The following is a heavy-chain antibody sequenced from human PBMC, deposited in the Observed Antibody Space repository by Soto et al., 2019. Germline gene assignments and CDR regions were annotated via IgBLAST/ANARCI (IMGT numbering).Heavy chain of an antibody. D-gene: IGHD3-22*01. V-gene: IGHV4-31*03. J-gene: IGHJ4*02. CDR1: GGSISSGGYY. CDR3: ASHYYDSSGYVDY. CDR2: IYYSGST. Sequence: PSETLSLTCTVSGGSISSGGYYWGWIRQHPGKGLEWIGYIYYSGSTYYNPSLKSRVTISVDTSKNQFSLKLSSVTAADTAVYYCASHYYDSSGYVDYWGQGTLVTVSS.